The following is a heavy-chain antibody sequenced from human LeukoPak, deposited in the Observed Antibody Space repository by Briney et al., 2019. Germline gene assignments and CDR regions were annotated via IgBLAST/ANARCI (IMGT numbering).Heavy chain of an antibody. D-gene: IGHD6-19*01. V-gene: IGHV3-21*01. CDR3: AREEGGQWLEFVY. CDR2: ISSSSSYI. Sequence: GGSLRLSCAASGFTFSSYSMNWVRQAPGKGLEWVSSISSSSSYIYYADSVKGRFTISRDNAKNTLYLQMNSLRAEDTAVYYCAREEGGQWLEFVYWGQGTLVTVSS. CDR1: GFTFSSYS. J-gene: IGHJ4*02.